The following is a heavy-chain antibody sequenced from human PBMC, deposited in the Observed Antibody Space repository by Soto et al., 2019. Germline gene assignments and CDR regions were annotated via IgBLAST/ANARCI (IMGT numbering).Heavy chain of an antibody. CDR3: ARRTAGWYFEL. CDR2: ISSLGDST. D-gene: IGHD2-21*02. J-gene: IGHJ2*01. CDR1: GFMFNSYA. V-gene: IGHV3-64*01. Sequence: EVQLVESGGGLVQPGGSLRLSCAASGFMFNSYAMHWVRQAPGKGLEYVSAISSLGDSTFYANSVKDRLTISRDNSKNTLYRQMGSLRAEDMAVYYCARRTAGWYFELWGRGTLVTVSS.